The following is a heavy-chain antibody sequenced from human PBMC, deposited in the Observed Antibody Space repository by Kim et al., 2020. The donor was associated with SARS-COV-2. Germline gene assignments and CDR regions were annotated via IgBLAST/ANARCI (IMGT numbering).Heavy chain of an antibody. V-gene: IGHV3-11*06. J-gene: IGHJ4*02. D-gene: IGHD4-17*01. Sequence: YAASMQGRFTISRDNAKNALYLQMNSLRAEDTAVYYCARSPGDYEGQDDYWGQGTLVTVSS. CDR3: ARSPGDYEGQDDY.